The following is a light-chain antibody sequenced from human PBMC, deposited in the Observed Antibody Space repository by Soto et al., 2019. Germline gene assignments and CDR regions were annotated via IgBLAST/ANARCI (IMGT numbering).Light chain of an antibody. V-gene: IGKV1-5*01. CDR2: DAS. Sequence: DIQMTQSPSTLSASVGDRVTITCRASQNINRRLAWYQQKPGKAPNLLIYDASSLESGVLARFSGGGSGTEFTLTISSLQPDDFPTFYCQQYNNYPWTFGQGTKVDIK. CDR1: QNINRR. CDR3: QQYNNYPWT. J-gene: IGKJ1*01.